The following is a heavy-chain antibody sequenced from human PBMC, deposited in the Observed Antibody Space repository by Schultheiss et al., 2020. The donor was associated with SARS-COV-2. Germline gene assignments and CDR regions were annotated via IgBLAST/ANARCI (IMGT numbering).Heavy chain of an antibody. CDR1: GGSVSSGSYY. J-gene: IGHJ4*02. CDR2: INHSGST. V-gene: IGHV4-39*07. CDR3: ARETRHYDILTGYYSYFDY. Sequence: SETLSLTCTVSGGSVSSGSYYWSWIRQPPGKGLEWIGEINHSGSTNYNPSLKSRVTISVDRSKNQFSLKLSSVTAADTAVYYCARETRHYDILTGYYSYFDYWGQGTLVTVSS. D-gene: IGHD3-9*01.